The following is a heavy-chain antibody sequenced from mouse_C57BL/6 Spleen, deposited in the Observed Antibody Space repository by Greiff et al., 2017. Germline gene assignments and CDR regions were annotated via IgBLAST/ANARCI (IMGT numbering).Heavy chain of an antibody. CDR1: GFTFSDYY. CDR2: ISNGGGST. D-gene: IGHD2-1*01. J-gene: IGHJ4*01. Sequence: EVKLVESGGGLVQPGGSLTLSCAASGFTFSDYYMYWVRQTPEKRLEWFAYISNGGGSTYYPDTVQGRFTISRDNAKNTLYLQRSRLKSEDTAMYYCARDGNGRAMDYWGQRTSVTVSS. V-gene: IGHV5-12*01. CDR3: ARDGNGRAMDY.